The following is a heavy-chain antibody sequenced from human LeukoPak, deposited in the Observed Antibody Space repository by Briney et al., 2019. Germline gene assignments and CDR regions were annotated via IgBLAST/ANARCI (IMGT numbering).Heavy chain of an antibody. CDR2: FSGSGNT. V-gene: IGHV3-23*01. Sequence: GGSLRLSCAASGFTFSNYAMSWVRRAPGKGLEWVSTFSGSGNTYYEDSVKGRFTISRDNSKNTLYLQMNSLRAEDTAVYYCAKGSYDSSGYWEGVDYWGQGTLVTVSS. CDR3: AKGSYDSSGYWEGVDY. CDR1: GFTFSNYA. D-gene: IGHD3-22*01. J-gene: IGHJ4*02.